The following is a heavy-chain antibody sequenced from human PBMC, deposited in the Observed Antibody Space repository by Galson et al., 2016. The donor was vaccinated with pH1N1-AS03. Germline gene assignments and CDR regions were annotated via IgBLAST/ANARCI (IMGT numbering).Heavy chain of an antibody. CDR1: GGSLTDYQ. CDR3: ARGNPFLGSSWYEDS. Sequence: ETLSLTCTVSGGSLTDYQWSWIRQSPGKGLEWIGEISHSGITDYNPSLKSRVSISVDTSKDQSSLHLSSMTAADAAVYYCARGNPFLGSSWYEDSWGQGTLVIVSS. D-gene: IGHD6-13*01. CDR2: ISHSGIT. J-gene: IGHJ4*02. V-gene: IGHV4-34*01.